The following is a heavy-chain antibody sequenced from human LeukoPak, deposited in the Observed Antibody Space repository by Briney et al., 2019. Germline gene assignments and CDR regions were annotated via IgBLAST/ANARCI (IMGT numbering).Heavy chain of an antibody. CDR1: GFTFSSYW. CDR2: IKQDGSEK. J-gene: IGHJ4*02. D-gene: IGHD1-26*01. Sequence: PGGSLRLSCAASGFTFSSYWMSWVRQAPGKGLEWVANIKQDGSEKYYADSVKGRFTISRDNAKNTLYLQMNSLRAEDTAVYYCARAGRGKYYFDYWGQGTLVTVSS. V-gene: IGHV3-7*01. CDR3: ARAGRGKYYFDY.